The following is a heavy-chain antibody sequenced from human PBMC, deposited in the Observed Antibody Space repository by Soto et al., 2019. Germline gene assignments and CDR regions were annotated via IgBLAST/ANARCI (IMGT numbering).Heavy chain of an antibody. V-gene: IGHV3-13*01. Sequence: EVQLVESGGGLVQPGGSLRLSCEASGFIFNTYDMHWVRQSTGKGLEWVSGIGTLFDTYYTGSVRGRFTISRDNARSSFYLKMNNLRVDDTAVYYCARGRSNRFDSSPAPRFDPWGQGILVTVSS. CDR1: GFIFNTYD. D-gene: IGHD2-21*01. CDR2: IGTLFDT. J-gene: IGHJ5*02. CDR3: ARGRSNRFDSSPAPRFDP.